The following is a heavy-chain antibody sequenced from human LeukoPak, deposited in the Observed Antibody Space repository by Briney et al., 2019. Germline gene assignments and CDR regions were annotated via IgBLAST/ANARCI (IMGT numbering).Heavy chain of an antibody. J-gene: IGHJ5*02. V-gene: IGHV3-21*01. D-gene: IGHD6-13*01. CDR2: ISSSSSYI. Sequence: PGGSLRLSCAASGFTFSDYYMNWVRQAPGKGLEWVSSISSSSSYIYYADSVKGRFTISRDNAKNSLYLQMNSLRAEDTAVYYCARDPTLYSSSRWVNWFDPWGQGTLVTVSS. CDR1: GFTFSDYY. CDR3: ARDPTLYSSSRWVNWFDP.